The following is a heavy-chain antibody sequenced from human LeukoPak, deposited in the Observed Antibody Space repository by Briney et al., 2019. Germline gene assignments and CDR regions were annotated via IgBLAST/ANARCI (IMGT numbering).Heavy chain of an antibody. Sequence: GGSLRLSCAASGFTFSSYGMHWVRQAPGKGLEWVAVIWYDGSNKYYADSVKGRFTISRDNSKNTLYLQMNSLRAEDTAVYHCARADDYGDYLDYWGQGTLVTVSS. CDR3: ARADDYGDYLDY. V-gene: IGHV3-33*01. CDR1: GFTFSSYG. CDR2: IWYDGSNK. J-gene: IGHJ4*02. D-gene: IGHD4-17*01.